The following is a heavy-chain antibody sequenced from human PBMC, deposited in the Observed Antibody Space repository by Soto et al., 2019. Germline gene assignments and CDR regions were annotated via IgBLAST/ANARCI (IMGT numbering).Heavy chain of an antibody. CDR1: GGSISSYY. D-gene: IGHD6-6*01. V-gene: IGHV4-59*01. CDR3: ARVLVEYSSSSAFDI. J-gene: IGHJ3*02. Sequence: SETLSLTCTVSGGSISSYYWSWIRQPPGKGLEWIGYIYYSGSTNYNPSLKSRVTISVDTSKNQFSLKLSSVTAADTAVYYCARVLVEYSSSSAFDIWGQGTMVTVSS. CDR2: IYYSGST.